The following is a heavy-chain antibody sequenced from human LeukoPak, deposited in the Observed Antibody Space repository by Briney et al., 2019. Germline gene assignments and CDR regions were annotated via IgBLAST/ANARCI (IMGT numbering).Heavy chain of an antibody. J-gene: IGHJ6*03. V-gene: IGHV3-30-3*01. CDR3: ASPITIRRLAYYYYMDV. Sequence: GGSLRLSCAASGFTFSSCAMHWVRQVPGKGLEWVAVISYDGSNEYYADSVKGRFTISRDNSKNSLYLQMNSLRAEDTAVYYCASPITIRRLAYYYYMDVWGKGTTVTVSS. CDR2: ISYDGSNE. CDR1: GFTFSSCA. D-gene: IGHD3-3*01.